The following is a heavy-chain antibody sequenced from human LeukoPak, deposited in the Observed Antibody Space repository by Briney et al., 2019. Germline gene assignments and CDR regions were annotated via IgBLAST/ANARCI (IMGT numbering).Heavy chain of an antibody. CDR3: ARSEVTTLKYYMDV. Sequence: EASVKVSCKASGGTFSSYAISWVRQAPGQGLEWMGRIIPIFGTANYAQKFQGRVTITTDESTSTAYMELSSLRSEDTAVYYCARSEVTTLKYYMDVWGKGTTVTVSS. CDR1: GGTFSSYA. V-gene: IGHV1-69*05. D-gene: IGHD4-11*01. CDR2: IIPIFGTA. J-gene: IGHJ6*03.